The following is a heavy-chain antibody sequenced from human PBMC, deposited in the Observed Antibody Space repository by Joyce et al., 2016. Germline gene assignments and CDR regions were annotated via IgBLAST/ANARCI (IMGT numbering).Heavy chain of an antibody. V-gene: IGHV1-46*01. CDR2: NHPSTGRS. D-gene: IGHD3-16*01. CDR1: GYTFTSCY. Sequence: QVQLVQSGSEVKKPGASVTISCEASGYTFTSCYIHWVRQAPGQGLEWIGLNHPSTGRSTYAQHFEDRVTLTSDTSTNTVYMELNNLKYEDTAVYYCARDWPPAYDYHFDYWGQGTLLTVSS. J-gene: IGHJ4*02. CDR3: ARDWPPAYDYHFDY.